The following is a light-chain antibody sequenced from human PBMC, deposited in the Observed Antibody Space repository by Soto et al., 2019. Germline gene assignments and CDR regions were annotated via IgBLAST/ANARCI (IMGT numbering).Light chain of an antibody. CDR3: AAWDDSLTGVV. Sequence: QSVLTQPPSAAGTPGQRVTISCSGSSSNIGSYTVNWYQQLPGAAPKLLIYINDQRPSGVPDRFSGSKSGTSASLAISGLQSEDEADYYCAAWDDSLTGVVFGGGTKLTVL. V-gene: IGLV1-44*01. CDR1: SSNIGSYT. CDR2: IND. J-gene: IGLJ2*01.